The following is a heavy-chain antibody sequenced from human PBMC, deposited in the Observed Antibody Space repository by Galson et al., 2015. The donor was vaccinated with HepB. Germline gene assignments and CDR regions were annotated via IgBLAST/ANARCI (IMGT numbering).Heavy chain of an antibody. CDR1: GDSVSDNIVA. V-gene: IGHV6-1*01. CDR2: TYYKSKWYN. Sequence: CAISGDSVSDNIVAWNWIRQSPSRGLEWLGRTYYKSKWYNDYAVSVESRITINPDTSKNQVYLQLNSVTPEDTAVYYCGRDGFLELLPTNSHHYYMDVWGKGTTVTVSS. D-gene: IGHD3-3*01. J-gene: IGHJ6*03. CDR3: GRDGFLELLPTNSHHYYMDV.